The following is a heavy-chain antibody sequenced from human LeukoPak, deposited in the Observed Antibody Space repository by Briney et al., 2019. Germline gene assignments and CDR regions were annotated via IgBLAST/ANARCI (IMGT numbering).Heavy chain of an antibody. J-gene: IGHJ4*02. Sequence: PSETLSLTCTVSGGSISSSSYYWGWIRQPPGKGLEWIGSIYYSGSTYYNPSLESRVTISVDTSKNQFSLKLSSVTAADTAVYYCARGKLYYGSDTVSLPDYWGQGTLVTVSS. CDR2: IYYSGST. CDR1: GGSISSSSYY. V-gene: IGHV4-39*07. D-gene: IGHD3-10*01. CDR3: ARGKLYYGSDTVSLPDY.